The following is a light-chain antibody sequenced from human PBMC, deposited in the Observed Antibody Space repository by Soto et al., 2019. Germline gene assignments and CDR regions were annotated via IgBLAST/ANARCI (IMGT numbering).Light chain of an antibody. CDR2: AAS. Sequence: EIVLTQSPATLSLSPGERATLSCRASQSVSTSLDWYQQKPGQAPRLLIFAASNRATGIPARFSGSGSGTDFTLTISSLEPEDFAVYYCQQRSNWPLTFGGGTKVEIK. J-gene: IGKJ4*01. CDR3: QQRSNWPLT. CDR1: QSVSTS. V-gene: IGKV3-11*01.